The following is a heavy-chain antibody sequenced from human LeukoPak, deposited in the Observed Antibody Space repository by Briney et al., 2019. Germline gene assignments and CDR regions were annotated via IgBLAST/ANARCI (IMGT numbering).Heavy chain of an antibody. V-gene: IGHV1-18*01. CDR1: GYTFTTYG. Sequence: ASVKVSCKASGYTFTTYGITWVRQAPGQGLEWMGWISTYSGNTNCALKFQGRLTMTTDTSTSTVNMELRSLRSDDTAVYYCARDMVQYTHGEGGYWGQGTLVTVSS. CDR3: ARDMVQYTHGEGGY. D-gene: IGHD4/OR15-4a*01. J-gene: IGHJ4*02. CDR2: ISTYSGNT.